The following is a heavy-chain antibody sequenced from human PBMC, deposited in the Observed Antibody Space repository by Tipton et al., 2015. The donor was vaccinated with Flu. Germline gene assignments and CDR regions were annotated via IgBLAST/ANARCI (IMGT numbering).Heavy chain of an antibody. CDR2: IYYTGST. CDR3: ATSRPHRYSYGMDV. D-gene: IGHD3-10*01. J-gene: IGHJ6*02. V-gene: IGHV4-59*01. CDR1: GDSINNYY. Sequence: TLSLTCTVSGDSINNYYWSWIRQPPGKGLEWLGYIYYTGSTNYSPSLKSRVTISLDTSENQLSLKLNSMTAADTAVYYCATSRPHRYSYGMDVWGQGATVSVSS.